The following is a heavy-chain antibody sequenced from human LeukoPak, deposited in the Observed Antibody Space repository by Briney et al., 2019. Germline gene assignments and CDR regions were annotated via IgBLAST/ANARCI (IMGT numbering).Heavy chain of an antibody. CDR2: IRSKANNYAT. D-gene: IGHD3-22*01. Sequence: GGSLRLSCAASGFTFSGSAIHWVRQASGKGLEWVGRIRSKANNYATAYAASVKGRFTISRDDSKNTAYLQMNSPKTEDTAVYYCSYYDISGDGFDVWGQGTMVTVSS. CDR3: SYYDISGDGFDV. CDR1: GFTFSGSA. J-gene: IGHJ3*01. V-gene: IGHV3-73*01.